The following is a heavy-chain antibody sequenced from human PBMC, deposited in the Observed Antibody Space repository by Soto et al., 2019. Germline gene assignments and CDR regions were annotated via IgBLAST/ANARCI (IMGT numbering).Heavy chain of an antibody. CDR1: GGSISSSIYY. Sequence: SETLSLTCTVSGGSISSSIYYWGWIRHPPGKGLEWIGSIYYSGSTYYNPSLKSRVTISVDTSKNQFSLKLSSVTAADTAVYYCARPYYYDSSGYRIDWYFDLWGRGTLVTVSS. CDR3: ARPYYYDSSGYRIDWYFDL. D-gene: IGHD3-22*01. V-gene: IGHV4-39*01. J-gene: IGHJ2*01. CDR2: IYYSGST.